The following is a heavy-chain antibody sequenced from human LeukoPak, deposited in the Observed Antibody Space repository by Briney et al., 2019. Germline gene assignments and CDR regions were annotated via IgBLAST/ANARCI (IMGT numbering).Heavy chain of an antibody. Sequence: PGGSLRVSCAASGFTFSSYEMNWVRQAPGKGLEWISYISSSGGTIYYADSVEGRFTISRDNAKNSLYLQINSLRAEDTAVYYRARGNYYGSGGHDSYGHGALWSVSP. J-gene: IGHJ5*01. D-gene: IGHD3-10*01. CDR1: GFTFSSYE. CDR3: ARGNYYGSGGHDS. V-gene: IGHV3-48*03. CDR2: ISSSGGTI.